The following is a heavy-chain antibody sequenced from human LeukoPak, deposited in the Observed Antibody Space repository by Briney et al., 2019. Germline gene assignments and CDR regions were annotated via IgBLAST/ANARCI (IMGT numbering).Heavy chain of an antibody. V-gene: IGHV3-21*01. D-gene: IGHD6-25*01. J-gene: IGHJ6*02. CDR1: GFTFSSYS. CDR3: ALGGGGPYGMDV. Sequence: GGSLRLSCAASGFTFSSYSMNWVRQAPGKGLEWVSSISSSSSYIYYADSVKGRFTISRDNAKNSLYLQMNSLRAEDTAVYYCALGGGGPYGMDVWGQGTTVTVSS. CDR2: ISSSSSYI.